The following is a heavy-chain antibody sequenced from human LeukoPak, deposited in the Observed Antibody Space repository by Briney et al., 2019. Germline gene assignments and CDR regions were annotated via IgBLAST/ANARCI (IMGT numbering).Heavy chain of an antibody. CDR2: INPNSGGT. V-gene: IGHV1-2*04. J-gene: IGHJ4*02. CDR3: ARDSSGYYYDYYLVY. CDR1: GYTFTGYY. D-gene: IGHD3-22*01. Sequence: ASVKVSCKASGYTFTGYYMHWVRQAPGQGLEWMGWINPNSGGTNYAQKFQGWVTMTRDTSISTAYMELSRLRSDDTAVYYCARDSSGYYYDYYLVYWGQGTLVTVSS.